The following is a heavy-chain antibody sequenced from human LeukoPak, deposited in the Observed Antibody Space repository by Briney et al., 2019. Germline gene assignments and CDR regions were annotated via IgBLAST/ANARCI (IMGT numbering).Heavy chain of an antibody. CDR2: IYTSGST. Sequence: SETLSLTCTVSGGSISSGSYYWSWIRQPAGKGLEWIGRIYTSGSTNYNPSLKSRVTISVDTSKNQFSLKLSSVTAADTAVYYCARERGYSYGYWDYYYYMDVWGKGTTVTVSS. CDR3: ARERGYSYGYWDYYYYMDV. J-gene: IGHJ6*03. V-gene: IGHV4-61*02. D-gene: IGHD5-18*01. CDR1: GGSISSGSYY.